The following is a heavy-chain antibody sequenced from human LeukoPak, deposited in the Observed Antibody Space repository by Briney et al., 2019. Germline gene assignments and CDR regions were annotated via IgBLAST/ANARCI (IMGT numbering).Heavy chain of an antibody. CDR1: GGSISSRSYY. CDR3: ARRKGAYSYYYYYMDV. D-gene: IGHD4/OR15-4a*01. CDR2: IYYSGST. J-gene: IGHJ6*03. Sequence: ETLSLTCTVSGGSISSRSYYWGWIRQPPGKGLEWIGSIYYSGSTYYNPSLKSRVTISVDTSKNQFSLKLSSVTAADTAVYYCARRKGAYSYYYYYMDVWGKGTTVTVSS. V-gene: IGHV4-39*01.